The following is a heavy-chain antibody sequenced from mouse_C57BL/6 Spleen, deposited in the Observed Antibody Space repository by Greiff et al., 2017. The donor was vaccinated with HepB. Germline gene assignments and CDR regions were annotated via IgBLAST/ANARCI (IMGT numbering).Heavy chain of an antibody. J-gene: IGHJ3*01. CDR1: GFSFNTYA. Sequence: EVQLVESGGGLVQPKGSLKLSCAASGFSFNTYAMNWVRQAPGKGLEWVARIRSKSNNYATYYADSVKDRFTISRDDSESMLYLQMNNLKTEDTAMYYCVSEYYGSSYWFAYWGQGTLVTVSA. CDR2: IRSKSNNYAT. CDR3: VSEYYGSSYWFAY. D-gene: IGHD1-1*01. V-gene: IGHV10-1*01.